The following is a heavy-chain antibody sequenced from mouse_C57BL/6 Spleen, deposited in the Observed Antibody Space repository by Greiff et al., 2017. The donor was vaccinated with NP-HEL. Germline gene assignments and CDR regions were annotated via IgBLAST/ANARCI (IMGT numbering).Heavy chain of an antibody. CDR1: GYTFTSYW. CDR2: INPSDGGT. V-gene: IGHV1-53*01. D-gene: IGHD3-3*01. Sequence: VQLQQPGTELVKPGASVKLSCKASGYTFTSYWMQWVKQRPGQGLEWIGEINPSDGGTNYNEKFKSKATLTVDKSSSTAYMQLSSLTSEDSAGDYCASSRCCDIDYWGQGTTVTVSS. CDR3: ASSRCCDIDY. J-gene: IGHJ4*01.